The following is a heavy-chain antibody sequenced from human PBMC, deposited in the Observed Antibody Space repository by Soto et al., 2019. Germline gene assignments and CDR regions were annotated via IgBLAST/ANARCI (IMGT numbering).Heavy chain of an antibody. Sequence: EVQLVESGGGSVKPGGSLRLSCAASGFSFSNAWMSWVRQGPGKGLEWVGRIKSQTDGGTIDYAAPVKGRFTISRDESENPRYLKMTSLKPKETAVYYCATVWSGNPAEMTVWGKGPTVAVS. D-gene: IGHD3-3*01. CDR2: IKSQTDGGTI. CDR1: GFSFSNAW. J-gene: IGHJ6*03. V-gene: IGHV3-15*01. CDR3: ATVWSGNPAEMTV.